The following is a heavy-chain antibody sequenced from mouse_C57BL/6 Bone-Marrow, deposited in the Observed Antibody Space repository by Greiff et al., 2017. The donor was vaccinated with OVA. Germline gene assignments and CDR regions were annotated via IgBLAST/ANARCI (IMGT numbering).Heavy chain of an antibody. V-gene: IGHV1-81*01. CDR2: IYPRSGNT. Sequence: VKLQESGAELARPGASVKLSCKASGYTFTSYGISWVKQRTGQGLEWIGEIYPRSGNTYYNEKFKGKATLTADKSSSTAYMELRSLTSEDSAVYFCARGPYYYGSSYGIDYWGQGTTLTVSS. CDR1: GYTFTSYG. CDR3: ARGPYYYGSSYGIDY. J-gene: IGHJ2*01. D-gene: IGHD1-1*01.